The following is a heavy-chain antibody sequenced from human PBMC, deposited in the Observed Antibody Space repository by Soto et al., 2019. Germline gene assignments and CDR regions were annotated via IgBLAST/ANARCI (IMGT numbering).Heavy chain of an antibody. J-gene: IGHJ6*02. Sequence: GGSLRLSCAASGFTFSSYSMNWVRQAPGKGLEWVSSISSSSSYIYYADSVKGRFTISRDNAKNSLYLQMNSLRAEDTAVYYCARDQSSSSGPYGMDVWGQGTTVTVSS. V-gene: IGHV3-21*01. CDR3: ARDQSSSSGPYGMDV. CDR1: GFTFSSYS. CDR2: ISSSSSYI. D-gene: IGHD6-13*01.